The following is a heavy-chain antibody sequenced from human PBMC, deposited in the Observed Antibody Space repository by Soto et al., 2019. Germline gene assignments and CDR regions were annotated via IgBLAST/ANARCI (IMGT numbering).Heavy chain of an antibody. J-gene: IGHJ4*02. Sequence: PSENLSLTCAVHGGSFSGYDWTWVRQPPGTGLEWIGEINHSGSTNYNPSLKSRVTISVDTSKNQFSLKLTSVTAADTAVYYCARDKITGLFDYWGQGTLVTVSS. V-gene: IGHV4-34*01. CDR1: GGSFSGYD. D-gene: IGHD2-8*02. CDR2: INHSGST. CDR3: ARDKITGLFDY.